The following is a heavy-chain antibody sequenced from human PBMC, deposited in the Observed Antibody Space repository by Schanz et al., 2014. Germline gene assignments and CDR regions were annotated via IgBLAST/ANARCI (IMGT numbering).Heavy chain of an antibody. CDR1: GFTFRGHA. J-gene: IGHJ6*02. Sequence: QVQLVESGGGVVQPGRSLRLSCAASGFTFRGHAMHWVRQAPGKGLEKVAAISTDGTNTYYAASVRGRFTISRDNSKNTVYLQMNSLRAEDTAVHYCARSGVDVWGQGTTVTVSS. CDR3: ARSGVDV. V-gene: IGHV3-30*04. D-gene: IGHD3-10*01. CDR2: ISTDGTNT.